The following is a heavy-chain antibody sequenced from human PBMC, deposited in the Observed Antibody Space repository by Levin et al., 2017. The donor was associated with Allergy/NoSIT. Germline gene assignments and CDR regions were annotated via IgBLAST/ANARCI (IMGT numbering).Heavy chain of an antibody. CDR2: ISGTGGNT. J-gene: IGHJ4*02. CDR1: GFTFSSFS. Sequence: PGGSLRLSCVASGFTFSSFSMVWVRQAPGKGLECAAAISGTGGNTYYADSLKGRFTISRDNSNNMLYLQMNSLGAEDTAVYFCAKGSGGWPYYYDHWGQGTLVPVSS. V-gene: IGHV3-23*01. CDR3: AKGSGGWPYYYDH. D-gene: IGHD6-19*01.